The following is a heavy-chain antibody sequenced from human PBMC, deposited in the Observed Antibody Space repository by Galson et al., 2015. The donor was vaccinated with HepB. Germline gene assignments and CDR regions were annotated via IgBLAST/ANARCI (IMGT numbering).Heavy chain of an antibody. D-gene: IGHD3-22*01. J-gene: IGHJ6*03. CDR2: IKQDGSEK. V-gene: IGHV3-7*01. Sequence: SLRLSCVASGFTFSTYWMSWVRQAPGKGLEWVANIKQDGSEKYYVDSVKGRFTISRDNAKNSLYLQMNSLRAEDTAVYYCAAHDSSGYYYYYYYMDVWGKGTTVTVSS. CDR1: GFTFSTYW. CDR3: AAHDSSGYYYYYYYMDV.